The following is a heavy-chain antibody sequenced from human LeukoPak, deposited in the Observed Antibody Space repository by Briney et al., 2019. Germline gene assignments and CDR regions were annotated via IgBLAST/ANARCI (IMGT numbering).Heavy chain of an antibody. D-gene: IGHD4-17*01. CDR1: GGSISSYY. CDR3: ARDSVTRRPYYYYYYMDV. CDR2: IYTSGST. J-gene: IGHJ6*03. Sequence: SETLSLTCTVSGGSISSYYWSWIRQPAGKGLEWIGRIYTSGSTNYNPSLKSRVTMSVDTSKNQFSLKLSSVTAADTAVYYCARDSVTRRPYYYYYYMDVWGKGTKVTVSS. V-gene: IGHV4-4*07.